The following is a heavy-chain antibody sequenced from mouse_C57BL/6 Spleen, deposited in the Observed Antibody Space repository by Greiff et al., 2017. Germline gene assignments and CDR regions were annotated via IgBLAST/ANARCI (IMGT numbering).Heavy chain of an antibody. CDR1: GYTFTSYW. D-gene: IGHD1-1*01. Sequence: QVQLQQPGAELVMPGASVKLSCKASGYTFTSYWMHWVKQRPGQGLAWIGEIDPSDSYTNYNQKFKGKSTLTVDKASSTAYMQLSSLTSEDSAVYYCARWGGLLTGAMDYWGQGTSVTVSS. J-gene: IGHJ4*01. V-gene: IGHV1-69*01. CDR2: IDPSDSYT. CDR3: ARWGGLLTGAMDY.